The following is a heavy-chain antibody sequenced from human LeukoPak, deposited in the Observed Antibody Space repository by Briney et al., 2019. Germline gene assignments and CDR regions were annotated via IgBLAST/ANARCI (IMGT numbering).Heavy chain of an antibody. Sequence: PSETLSLTCAVYGGSFSGYYWSWIRQPPGKGLEWIGEINHSGSTNYNPSLKSRVTISVDTSKNQFSLKLSSVTAADTAVYYCARGGLRYFDWLLFDYWGQGTLVTVSS. CDR3: ARGGLRYFDWLLFDY. V-gene: IGHV4-34*01. J-gene: IGHJ4*02. D-gene: IGHD3-9*01. CDR2: INHSGST. CDR1: GGSFSGYY.